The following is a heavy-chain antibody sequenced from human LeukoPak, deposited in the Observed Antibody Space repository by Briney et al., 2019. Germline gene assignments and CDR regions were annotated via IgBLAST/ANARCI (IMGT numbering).Heavy chain of an antibody. CDR2: ISNSGDTV. D-gene: IGHD2-8*01. V-gene: IGHV3-48*02. J-gene: IGHJ6*02. CDR1: GFTFSSYS. Sequence: AGGSLRLSCAASGFTFSSYSMIWVRQAPGKGLEWLSYISNSGDTVFYADSVKGRFTVSRDNAKRSLYLQIESLRDDDTAVYHCALGTINKDFYFGMDVWGQGTTVTVSS. CDR3: ALGTINKDFYFGMDV.